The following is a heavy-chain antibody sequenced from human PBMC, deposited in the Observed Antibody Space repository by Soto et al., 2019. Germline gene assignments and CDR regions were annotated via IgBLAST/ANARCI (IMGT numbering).Heavy chain of an antibody. J-gene: IGHJ6*02. V-gene: IGHV1-18*01. CDR2: ISAYNGNT. D-gene: IGHD3-10*01. Sequence: ASVKVSCKASGYTFTSYGISWVRQAPGQGLEWMGWISAYNGNTTYAQKLQGRVTMATDTSTSTAYMERRSLRSDDTAVYYCARKFRITMVRGACYGMDVWGQGTTVTVSS. CDR3: ARKFRITMVRGACYGMDV. CDR1: GYTFTSYG.